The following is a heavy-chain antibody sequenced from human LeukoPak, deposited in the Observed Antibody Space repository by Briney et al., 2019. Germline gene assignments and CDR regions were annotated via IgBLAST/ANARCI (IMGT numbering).Heavy chain of an antibody. V-gene: IGHV4-59*01. CDR2: IYYNRNT. Sequence: SSEPLSLTCSVSDGSINSYYWNWIRRPPGKGLEWIGYIYYNRNTNYSPSLKSRVTMSADTSKNLFSLKVSSVTAADTAVYYCARGRSNYYGMDVWGQGTTVTLSS. J-gene: IGHJ6*02. CDR3: ARGRSNYYGMDV. D-gene: IGHD1-26*01. CDR1: DGSINSYY.